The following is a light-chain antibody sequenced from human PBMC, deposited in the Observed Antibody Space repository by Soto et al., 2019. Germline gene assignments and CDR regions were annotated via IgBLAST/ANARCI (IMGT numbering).Light chain of an antibody. V-gene: IGLV1-40*01. Sequence: QSALTQPPSVSGAPGQRVTIACTGNNSNIGAGYDVHWYQQLPGTAPKLLIYGNSNRPSGVPDRFSGSKSGTSASLAITGLQAEDEADYYCQSYDSSLSGSGVFGGGTKLTVL. J-gene: IGLJ3*02. CDR3: QSYDSSLSGSGV. CDR1: NSNIGAGYD. CDR2: GNS.